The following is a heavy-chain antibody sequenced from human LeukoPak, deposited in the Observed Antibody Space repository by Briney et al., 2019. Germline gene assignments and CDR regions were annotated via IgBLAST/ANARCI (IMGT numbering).Heavy chain of an antibody. CDR2: IYYSGST. D-gene: IGHD3-22*01. J-gene: IGHJ4*02. Sequence: SETLSLTCAVYGGSFSGYYWSWIRQPPGKGLEWIGYIYYSGSTNYNPSLKSRVTISVDTSKNQFSLKLSSVTAADTAVYYCAREAVAYYDSSGYYNFDYWGQGTLVTVSS. V-gene: IGHV4-59*01. CDR3: AREAVAYYDSSGYYNFDY. CDR1: GGSFSGYY.